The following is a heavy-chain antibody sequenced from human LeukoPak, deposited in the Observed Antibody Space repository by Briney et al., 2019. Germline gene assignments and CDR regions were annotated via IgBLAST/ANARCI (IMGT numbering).Heavy chain of an antibody. CDR3: ARGLVSGYPFLGY. V-gene: IGHV4-34*01. Sequence: PSETLSLTCAVYGGSFSDYYWSWIRQAPGKGLECIGEINHSGVTNYNPSFKSRVTISADRSKSQLSLKLTSVTAADTVVYYCARGLVSGYPFLGYWGQGTLVTVSS. CDR2: INHSGVT. J-gene: IGHJ4*02. CDR1: GGSFSDYY. D-gene: IGHD5-12*01.